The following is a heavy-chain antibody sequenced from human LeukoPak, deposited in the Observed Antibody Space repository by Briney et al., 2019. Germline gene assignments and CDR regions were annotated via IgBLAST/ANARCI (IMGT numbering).Heavy chain of an antibody. CDR1: GGTFDGYA. V-gene: IGHV3-9*01. D-gene: IGHD2-2*01. CDR3: AKGSRTSRASFDY. CDR2: IRWNSGSK. J-gene: IGHJ4*02. Sequence: GGALRLSCGAAGGTFDGYAMQWGGQAAGKGVEGGAGIRWNSGSKDYAEAVEGGFTISRDNDKKSLYLQINRLRAEDTALYYCAKGSRTSRASFDYWGQGTLVTVSS.